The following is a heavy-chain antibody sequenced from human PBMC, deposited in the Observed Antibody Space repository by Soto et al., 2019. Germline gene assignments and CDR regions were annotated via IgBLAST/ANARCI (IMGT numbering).Heavy chain of an antibody. V-gene: IGHV4-59*08. Sequence: SETLSLTCTVSGGSISSYYWSWIRQPPGKGLEWIGYIYYSGSTNYNPSLKSRVTISVDTSKNQFSLKLSSVTAADTAVYYCARQRNGYHYYYYYKDVWGKGTTVTVSS. D-gene: IGHD5-18*01. CDR2: IYYSGST. J-gene: IGHJ6*03. CDR3: ARQRNGYHYYYYYKDV. CDR1: GGSISSYY.